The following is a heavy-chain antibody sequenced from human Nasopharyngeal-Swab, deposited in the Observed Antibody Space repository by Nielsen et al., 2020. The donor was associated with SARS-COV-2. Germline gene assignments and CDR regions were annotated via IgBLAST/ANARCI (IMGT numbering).Heavy chain of an antibody. Sequence: WIRQPPGKGLQWIGKINHRGTTSYNPSLKSRVTISADTSKNQFSLNLSSVTAADTAVYYCARGLVDVNMMLVVIGFSYWLDSWGQGTLVTVSS. CDR3: ARGLVDVNMMLVVIGFSYWLDS. J-gene: IGHJ5*01. CDR2: INHRGTT. V-gene: IGHV4-34*01. D-gene: IGHD3-22*01.